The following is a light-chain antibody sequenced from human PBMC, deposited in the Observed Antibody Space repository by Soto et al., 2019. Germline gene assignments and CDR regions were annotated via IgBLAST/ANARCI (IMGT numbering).Light chain of an antibody. Sequence: DIQMTQSPSSLSASVGDRVTITCQASQDISNYLNWYQQKPGKAPKLLIYDASNLETGVPSRFXGSGSXTXXXXPISXLQPEDIATYYCQQYDNLPTSTFGQGTKVEIQ. CDR3: QQYDNLPTST. V-gene: IGKV1-33*01. CDR1: QDISNY. CDR2: DAS. J-gene: IGKJ1*01.